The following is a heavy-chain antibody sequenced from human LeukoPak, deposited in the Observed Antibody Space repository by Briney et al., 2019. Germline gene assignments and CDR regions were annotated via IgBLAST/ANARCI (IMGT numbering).Heavy chain of an antibody. Sequence: SGGSLRLSCAASALTFSGYAMSWVRQAPGKGLEWVSGISGTGGSTYYADSVKRRFTISRDNSKNTLYLQMNSLRVEDTAVYYCAKPPYGSGWFFDDWGQGTLVTVSS. CDR2: ISGTGGST. CDR1: ALTFSGYA. CDR3: AKPPYGSGWFFDD. D-gene: IGHD6-19*01. J-gene: IGHJ4*02. V-gene: IGHV3-23*01.